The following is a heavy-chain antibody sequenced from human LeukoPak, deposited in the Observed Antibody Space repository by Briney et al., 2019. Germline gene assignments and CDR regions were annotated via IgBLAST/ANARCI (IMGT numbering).Heavy chain of an antibody. D-gene: IGHD2-21*02. Sequence: SVKVSCKASGGTFSSYAISWVRQAPGQGLEWMGRIIPIFGTANYAQKFQGRVTITTDESTSTAYMELSSLRSEDTAVYYCARDQSACGGDCYPFDYWGQGTLVTVSS. CDR3: ARDQSACGGDCYPFDY. V-gene: IGHV1-69*05. CDR1: GGTFSSYA. CDR2: IIPIFGTA. J-gene: IGHJ4*02.